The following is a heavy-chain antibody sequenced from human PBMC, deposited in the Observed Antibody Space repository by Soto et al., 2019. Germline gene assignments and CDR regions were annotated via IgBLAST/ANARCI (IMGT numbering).Heavy chain of an antibody. CDR2: INPSSGGT. CDR3: AKGGSSWTEWFDP. D-gene: IGHD6-13*01. V-gene: IGHV1-2*02. CDR1: GYPLTAKY. J-gene: IGHJ5*02. Sequence: QVQLVQSGAEVKKPGASVKVSCKASGYPLTAKYLHWVRQAPGQGLEWMGWINPSSGGTKEAQKFRGRVTMTRDTSISAAYMELSRLTSDDTAVYYCAKGGSSWTEWFDPWGQGTLVTVSP.